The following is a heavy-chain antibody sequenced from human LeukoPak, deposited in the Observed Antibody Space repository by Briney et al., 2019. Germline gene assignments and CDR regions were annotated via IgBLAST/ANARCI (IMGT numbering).Heavy chain of an antibody. D-gene: IGHD1-26*01. CDR3: ARLLWELPPYYYYYMDV. J-gene: IGHJ6*03. Sequence: GASVKVSCKASGYTFTGYYMHWVRQAPGQGLEWMGWISAYNGNTNYAQKLQGRVTMTTDTSTSTAYMELRSLRSDDTAVYYCARLLWELPPYYYYYMDVWGKGTTVTVSS. CDR2: ISAYNGNT. V-gene: IGHV1-18*04. CDR1: GYTFTGYY.